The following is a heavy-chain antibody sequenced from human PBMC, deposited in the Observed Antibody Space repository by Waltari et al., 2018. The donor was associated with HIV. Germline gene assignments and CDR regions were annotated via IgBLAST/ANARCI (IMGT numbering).Heavy chain of an antibody. D-gene: IGHD4-17*01. Sequence: EVQLVESGGGLVQPGRSLRLSCAASGFTFDDYAMHWVRQAPGKGLEWVSGISWNSAIVHYADSVRGRFTISRDNAKKSLYLQMSSLRAEDTAFYYCARDIRETGPHGFDIWGQGTVVTVSS. V-gene: IGHV3-9*01. CDR3: ARDIRETGPHGFDI. J-gene: IGHJ3*02. CDR2: ISWNSAIV. CDR1: GFTFDDYA.